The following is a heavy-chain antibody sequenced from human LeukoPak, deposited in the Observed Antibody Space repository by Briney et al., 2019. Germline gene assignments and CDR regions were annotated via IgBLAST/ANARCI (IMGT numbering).Heavy chain of an antibody. D-gene: IGHD3-22*01. CDR2: IIPIFGTA. V-gene: IGHV1-69*13. Sequence: SVKVSCKASGGTFSSYAISWVRLAPGQGHEWMGGIIPIFGTANYAQKFQGRVTITADESTSTAYMELSSLRSEDTAVYYCARSGYDSSGYYGYWGQGTLVTVSS. CDR1: GGTFSSYA. J-gene: IGHJ4*02. CDR3: ARSGYDSSGYYGY.